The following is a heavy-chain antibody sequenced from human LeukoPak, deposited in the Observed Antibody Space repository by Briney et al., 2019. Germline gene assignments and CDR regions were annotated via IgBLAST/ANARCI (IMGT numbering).Heavy chain of an antibody. CDR2: IYPGDSDT. V-gene: IGHV5-51*01. Sequence: GESLKISRKGSGYSFTSYWIGWGRQLPGKGLEWLGIIYPGDSDTSYSPSFQGQVTISADKSISPAYLQLSSLKASDTAMYYCARQKGFGTTAYYFDYWGQGTLVTVSS. J-gene: IGHJ4*02. D-gene: IGHD1-1*01. CDR1: GYSFTSYW. CDR3: ARQKGFGTTAYYFDY.